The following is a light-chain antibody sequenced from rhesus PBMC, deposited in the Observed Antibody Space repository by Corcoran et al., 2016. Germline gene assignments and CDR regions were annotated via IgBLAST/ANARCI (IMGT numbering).Light chain of an antibody. J-gene: IGKJ1*01. Sequence: DIQMTQSPSALSASVGDRVTISCRASQNIYSYLAWYQQKPGKAPKLLIYGASNVQTGIPSRFSGSRSGTDFTLTISSLQPEDSATYYCQHYYDNPRTFGQGTKVEIK. CDR3: QHYYDNPRT. CDR1: QNIYSY. CDR2: GAS. V-gene: IGKV1S12*01.